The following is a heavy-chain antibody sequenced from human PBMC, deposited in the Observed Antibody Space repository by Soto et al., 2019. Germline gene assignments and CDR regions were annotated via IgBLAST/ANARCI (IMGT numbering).Heavy chain of an antibody. Sequence: EVQLLESGGGLVQPGGSLTLSCAASGFTFRNYAMSWVLQAPGKGLEWVSGLSGSGGSTSYADYVKGRFTISRDNSKNTLYLQMYSLRDDDTALYYCARKGVVAASHDAFDIWGQGTMVTVSS. CDR3: ARKGVVAASHDAFDI. CDR2: LSGSGGST. D-gene: IGHD2-15*01. J-gene: IGHJ3*02. CDR1: GFTFRNYA. V-gene: IGHV3-23*01.